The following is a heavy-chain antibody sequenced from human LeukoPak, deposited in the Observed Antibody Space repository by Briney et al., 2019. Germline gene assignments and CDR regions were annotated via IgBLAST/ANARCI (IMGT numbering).Heavy chain of an antibody. D-gene: IGHD3-10*01. CDR1: GGSFSGYY. Sequence: SETLSLTCAVYGGSFSGYYWSWIRQPPGKGLEWIGEINHSGSTNYNPSLKSRVTISVDTSKNQFSLKLSSVTAADTAVYYCARRGGARRHKYYYGSGSYYSPFDYWGQGTLVTVSS. J-gene: IGHJ4*02. V-gene: IGHV4-34*01. CDR3: ARRGGARRHKYYYGSGSYYSPFDY. CDR2: INHSGST.